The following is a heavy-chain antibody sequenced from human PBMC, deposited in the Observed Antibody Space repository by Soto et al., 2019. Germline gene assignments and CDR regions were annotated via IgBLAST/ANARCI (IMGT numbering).Heavy chain of an antibody. CDR2: IYYIGSTT. J-gene: IGHJ3*02. D-gene: IGHD3-22*01. CDR3: ARTYDSSGPNSGGYGLDI. V-gene: IGHV4-59*01. Sequence: PSETLSLTCTVSGDSISSYYWSWIRQPPGKGLEWIAYIYYIGSTTNYNPSLKSRVTISVDTSKNQFSLKLSSVTAADTAVYYCARTYDSSGPNSGGYGLDIWRQGPMVTVSS. CDR1: GDSISSYY.